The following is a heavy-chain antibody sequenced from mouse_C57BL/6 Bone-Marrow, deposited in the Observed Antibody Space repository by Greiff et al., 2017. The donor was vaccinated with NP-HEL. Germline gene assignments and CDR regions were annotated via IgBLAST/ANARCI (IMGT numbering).Heavy chain of an antibody. V-gene: IGHV1-80*01. J-gene: IGHJ3*01. CDR1: GYAFSSYW. CDR3: ARGRLGRRAWFAY. D-gene: IGHD4-1*01. CDR2: IYPGDGDT. Sequence: QVQLQQSGAELVKPGASVKISCKASGYAFSSYWMNWVKQRPGKGLEWIGQIYPGDGDTNYNGKFKGKATLTADKSSSTAYMQLSSLTSEDSAVYFCARGRLGRRAWFAYWGQGTLVTVSA.